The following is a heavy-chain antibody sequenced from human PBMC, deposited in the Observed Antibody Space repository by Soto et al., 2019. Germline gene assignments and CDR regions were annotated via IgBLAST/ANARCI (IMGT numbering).Heavy chain of an antibody. D-gene: IGHD6-6*01. CDR1: GFTFSGYY. V-gene: IGHV3-11*01. CDR2: ISSSGRTI. J-gene: IGHJ4*02. CDR3: ARIYSRSSNLDY. Sequence: RLSWAASGFTFSGYYRSCIRQAPWKGLEWVSHISSSGRTIYYADSVKGRFTISRDNAKNSLYLQMNSLRAEDTAVYYCARIYSRSSNLDYWGQGTLVTVSS.